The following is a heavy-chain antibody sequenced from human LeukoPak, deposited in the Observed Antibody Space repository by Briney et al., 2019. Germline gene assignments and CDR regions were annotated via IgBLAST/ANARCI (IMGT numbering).Heavy chain of an antibody. J-gene: IGHJ4*02. V-gene: IGHV4-59*01. D-gene: IGHD6-13*01. Sequence: SETLSLTCTVSGGSISSYYWSWIRQPPGKGLEWIGYIYYSGSTNYNPSLKSRVTISVDTSKNQFSLKLSSVTAADTAVYYCAREAAAAVDYWGQGTLVTVSS. CDR3: AREAAAAVDY. CDR2: IYYSGST. CDR1: GGSISSYY.